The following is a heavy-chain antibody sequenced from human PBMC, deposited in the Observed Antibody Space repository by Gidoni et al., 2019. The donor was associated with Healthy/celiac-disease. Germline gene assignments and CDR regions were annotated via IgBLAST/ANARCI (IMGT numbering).Heavy chain of an antibody. V-gene: IGHV1-69*02. CDR2: IIPILVIA. CDR1: GGTFSRYT. J-gene: IGHJ4*02. D-gene: IGHD3-16*01. Sequence: QVQLVQSGAEVKKPGPSVKVSCKASGGTFSRYTIRWVRQAPGQGLEWMGRIIPILVIASYAQKFQGGVTITADKSTSPAYMELSGLRCEEAAVYYWAGGEGGAGYWGQGTLVTVSS. CDR3: AGGEGGAGY.